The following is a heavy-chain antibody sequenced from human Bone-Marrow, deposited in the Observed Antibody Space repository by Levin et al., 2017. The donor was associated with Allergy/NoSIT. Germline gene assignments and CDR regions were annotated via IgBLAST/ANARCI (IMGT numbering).Heavy chain of an antibody. J-gene: IGHJ4*02. Sequence: GESLKISCAASGFTFSNAWMSWVRQAPGKGLEWVGRIKSKTDGGTTDYAAPVKGRFTISRDDSKNTLYLQMNSLKTEDTAVYYCTTDPPTIVGAREQVYWGQGTLVTVSS. D-gene: IGHD1-26*01. CDR1: GFTFSNAW. CDR3: TTDPPTIVGAREQVY. V-gene: IGHV3-15*01. CDR2: IKSKTDGGTT.